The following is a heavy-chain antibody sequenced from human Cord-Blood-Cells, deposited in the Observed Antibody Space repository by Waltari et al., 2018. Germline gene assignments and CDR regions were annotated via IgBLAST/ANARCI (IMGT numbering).Heavy chain of an antibody. D-gene: IGHD3-10*01. CDR2: IWYDGSNK. Sequence: QVQLVESGGGVVQPGRSLRLSCAASGFTFRSYGMHWVRQAPGRGLVWVAVIWYDGSNKYYADSVKGRFTISRDNSKNTLYLQMNSLRAEDTAVYYCAREWFREYFDYWGQGTLVTVSS. J-gene: IGHJ4*02. CDR3: AREWFREYFDY. V-gene: IGHV3-33*01. CDR1: GFTFRSYG.